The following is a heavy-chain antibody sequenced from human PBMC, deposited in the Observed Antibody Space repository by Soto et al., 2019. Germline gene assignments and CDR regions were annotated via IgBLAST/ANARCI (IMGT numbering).Heavy chain of an antibody. Sequence: QVQLVQSGAEVKKPGASVKVSCKASGYTFTGYYMHWVRQAPGQGLEWMGWINANSGGTNYEQKFQGWVTMTRDTSISTAYMELSRLRSDDTAVYYCARAPHFWSGYSGGYGMDLWGQGTTVTVSS. CDR2: INANSGGT. J-gene: IGHJ6*02. V-gene: IGHV1-2*04. CDR1: GYTFTGYY. CDR3: ARAPHFWSGYSGGYGMDL. D-gene: IGHD3-3*01.